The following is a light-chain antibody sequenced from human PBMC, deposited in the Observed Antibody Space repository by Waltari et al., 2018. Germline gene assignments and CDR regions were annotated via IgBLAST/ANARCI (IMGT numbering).Light chain of an antibody. CDR2: RTR. CDR3: LLYYGGLWV. Sequence: QTVVNQEPSLTVSPGGTITLTCASSTGAVTSGHYPNRFQQKPGQSPRALICRTRNKHSWAPARLSGSRLGGKAALTLSGVQPEDEAEYYCLLYYGGLWVFGGGTKLTVL. CDR1: TGAVTSGHY. J-gene: IGLJ3*02. V-gene: IGLV7-43*01.